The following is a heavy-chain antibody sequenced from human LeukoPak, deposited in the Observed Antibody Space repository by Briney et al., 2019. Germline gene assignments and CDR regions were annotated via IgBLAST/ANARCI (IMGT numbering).Heavy chain of an antibody. CDR2: ISGSGAAT. CDR1: GFTFRLYG. CDR3: FRGDTVIY. Sequence: GGSLRLSCRVSGFTFRLYGMTWVRQAPGKGLEWVSTISGSGAATYYADYAQGRFTISRDNSKSTLFLHMNSLRVEDTAVYYCFRGDTVIYWGQGALVTVSS. V-gene: IGHV3-23*01. D-gene: IGHD4-17*01. J-gene: IGHJ4*02.